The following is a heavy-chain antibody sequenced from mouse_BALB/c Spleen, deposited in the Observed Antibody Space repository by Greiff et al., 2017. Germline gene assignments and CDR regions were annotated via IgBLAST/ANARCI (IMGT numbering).Heavy chain of an antibody. Sequence: EVNVVESGGGLVKPGGSLKLSCAASGFTFSSYAMSWVRQSPEKRLEWVAEISSGGSYTYYPDTVTGRFTISRDNAKNTLYLEMNSLQTDDTAMYYCARHVEVYAMDYWGQGTSVTVSS. CDR1: GFTFSSYA. CDR3: ARHVEVYAMDY. CDR2: ISSGGSYT. J-gene: IGHJ4*01. V-gene: IGHV5-9-4*01.